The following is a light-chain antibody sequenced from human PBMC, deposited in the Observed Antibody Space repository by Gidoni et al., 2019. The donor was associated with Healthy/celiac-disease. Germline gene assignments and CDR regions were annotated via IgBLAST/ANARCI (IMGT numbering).Light chain of an antibody. V-gene: IGKV1D-12*01. CDR1: QGISSW. J-gene: IGKJ4*01. CDR3: QQANSFPHT. Sequence: DIQLPHSPSSVSASVGDRVILTCRASQGISSWLGWYQQKPGKAPKLLSYGASSLQSGVTSRFSGSGSGTDFTLTISSLQPEDFANYYCQQANSFPHTFGGGTKVEIK. CDR2: GAS.